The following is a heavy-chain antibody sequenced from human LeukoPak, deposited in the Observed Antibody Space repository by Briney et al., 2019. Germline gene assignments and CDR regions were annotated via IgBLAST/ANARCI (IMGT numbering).Heavy chain of an antibody. D-gene: IGHD3-3*01. J-gene: IGHJ6*04. CDR3: ARGSSTIFGVVIPPDV. CDR1: GYTFTSYY. V-gene: IGHV1-46*01. Sequence: GASVKVSCKASGYTFTSYYMHWVRQAPGQGLEWMGIINPSGGSTSYAQKFQGRVTMTRDTSTSTVYMELSSLRSEDTAVYYCARGSSTIFGVVIPPDVWGKGTTVTVSS. CDR2: INPSGGST.